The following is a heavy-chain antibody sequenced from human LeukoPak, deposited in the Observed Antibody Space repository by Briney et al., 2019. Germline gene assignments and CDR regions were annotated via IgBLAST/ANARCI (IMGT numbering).Heavy chain of an antibody. D-gene: IGHD3-3*01. CDR2: INPSGGST. V-gene: IGHV1-46*01. Sequence: ASVKVSCKASGYTFTSYYMHWVRQAPGQGLEGMGIINPSGGSTSYAQKFQGRVTMTRDTSTSTVYMELSSLRSEDTAVYYCARAATIFGVVRDAFDIWGQGTMVTVSS. CDR3: ARAATIFGVVRDAFDI. J-gene: IGHJ3*02. CDR1: GYTFTSYY.